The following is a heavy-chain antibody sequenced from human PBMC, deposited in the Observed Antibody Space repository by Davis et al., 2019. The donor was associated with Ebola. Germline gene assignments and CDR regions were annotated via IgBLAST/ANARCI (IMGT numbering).Heavy chain of an antibody. CDR2: ISAYNGNT. CDR1: GYTFNLYG. CDR3: ARAITMIVVVSYFDY. V-gene: IGHV1-18*01. J-gene: IGHJ4*02. D-gene: IGHD3-22*01. Sequence: ASVKVSCKASGYTFNLYGITWVRQAPGQGLEWMGWISAYNGNTNYAQRFQDRVTMTTDTSTNTAYMEVRSLRSDDTAVYYCARAITMIVVVSYFDYWGQGTLVTVSS.